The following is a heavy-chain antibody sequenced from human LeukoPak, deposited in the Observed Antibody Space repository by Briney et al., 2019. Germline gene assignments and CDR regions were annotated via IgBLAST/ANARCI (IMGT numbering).Heavy chain of an antibody. V-gene: IGHV4-59*08. D-gene: IGHD3-10*01. CDR3: ARLLWFGEPYDY. J-gene: IGHJ4*02. CDR1: GGSISSYY. Sequence: SETLSLTCTVSGGSISSYYWSWIRQPPGKGLEWIGYIYYSGSTNYNPSLKSRVTISVDTSKNQFSPKLSSVTAADTAVYYCARLLWFGEPYDYWGQGTLVTVSS. CDR2: IYYSGST.